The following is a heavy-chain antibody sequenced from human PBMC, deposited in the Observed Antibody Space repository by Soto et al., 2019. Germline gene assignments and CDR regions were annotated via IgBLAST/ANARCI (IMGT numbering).Heavy chain of an antibody. CDR3: ARAPLDMGYDSAGNFDY. D-gene: IGHD3-22*01. J-gene: IGHJ4*02. V-gene: IGHV4-30-4*01. Sequence: PSETLSLTCTVSGGSISSGDYYWNWIRQPPGKGLEWIGYIYYSGSTYYNPSLKSRVTISVDTSKNQFSLKLSSVTAADTAVYYCARAPLDMGYDSAGNFDYWGQGTLVTVS. CDR2: IYYSGST. CDR1: GGSISSGDYY.